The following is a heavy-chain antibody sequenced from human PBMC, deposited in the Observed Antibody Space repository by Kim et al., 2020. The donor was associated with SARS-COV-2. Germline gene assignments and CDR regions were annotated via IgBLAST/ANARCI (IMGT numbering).Heavy chain of an antibody. CDR3: ARRGGSGSYYAVDI. J-gene: IGHJ3*02. CDR1: GGSISSYY. D-gene: IGHD3-10*01. CDR2: IYYSGST. Sequence: SETLSLTCTVSGGSISSYYWSWIRQPPGKGLEWIGYIYYSGSTNYNPSLKSRVTISVDTSKNQFSLKLSSVTAADTAVYYCARRGGSGSYYAVDIWGQGT. V-gene: IGHV4-59*08.